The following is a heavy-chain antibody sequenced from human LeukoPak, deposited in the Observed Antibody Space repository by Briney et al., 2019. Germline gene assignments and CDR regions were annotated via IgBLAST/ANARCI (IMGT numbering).Heavy chain of an antibody. D-gene: IGHD6-13*01. V-gene: IGHV1-3*01. Sequence: ASVKASCKASGYTFTSYAMHGVRQAPGQRLEWMGWINAGNGNTKYSQKFQGRVTITRDTSASTAYMELSSLRSEDTAVYYCARGGWGSSSWYYFDYWGQGTLVTVSS. CDR1: GYTFTSYA. J-gene: IGHJ4*02. CDR3: ARGGWGSSSWYYFDY. CDR2: INAGNGNT.